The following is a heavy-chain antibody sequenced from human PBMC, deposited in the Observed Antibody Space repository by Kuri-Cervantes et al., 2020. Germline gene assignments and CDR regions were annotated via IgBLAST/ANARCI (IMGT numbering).Heavy chain of an antibody. CDR3: ARESDTTDFWSGYNL. CDR1: GFTFDDYA. Sequence: GESLKISCAASGFTFDDYAMHWVRQAPGKGLEWVANIKRDGSQKYSVDSVKGRFTISRDNAKNSLYLQMNSLRVEDTAVYYCARESDTTDFWSGYNLWGQGTLVTVSS. J-gene: IGHJ4*02. V-gene: IGHV3-7*01. D-gene: IGHD3-3*01. CDR2: IKRDGSQK.